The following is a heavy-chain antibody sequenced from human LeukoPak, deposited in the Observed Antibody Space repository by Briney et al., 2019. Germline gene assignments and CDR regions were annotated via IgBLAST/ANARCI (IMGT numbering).Heavy chain of an antibody. CDR1: GGSISSSSYY. Sequence: SETLSLTCTVSGGSISSSSYYWGWIRQPPGKGLEWIGSIYYSGSTYYNPSLKSRVNISVDTSKNQFSLKLSSVTAADTAVYYCARLCSGGSCYGNYWGQGTLVTVSS. D-gene: IGHD2-15*01. V-gene: IGHV4-39*01. J-gene: IGHJ4*02. CDR2: IYYSGST. CDR3: ARLCSGGSCYGNY.